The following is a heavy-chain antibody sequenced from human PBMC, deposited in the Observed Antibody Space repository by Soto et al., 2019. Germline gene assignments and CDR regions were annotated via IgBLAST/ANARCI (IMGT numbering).Heavy chain of an antibody. J-gene: IGHJ4*02. CDR3: AKDNYYYDSSGYYFPFDY. D-gene: IGHD3-22*01. V-gene: IGHV3-30*18. CDR2: ISYDGSNK. Sequence: QVQLVESGGGVVQPGRSLRLSCAASGFTFSSYGMHWVRQAPGKGLEWVAVISYDGSNKYYADSVKGRFTISRDNSKNTXXLQMYSRRAEDTAVYYCAKDNYYYDSSGYYFPFDYWGQGTLVTVSS. CDR1: GFTFSSYG.